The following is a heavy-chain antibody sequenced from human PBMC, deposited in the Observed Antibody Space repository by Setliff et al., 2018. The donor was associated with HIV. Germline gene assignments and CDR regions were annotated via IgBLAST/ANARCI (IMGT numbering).Heavy chain of an antibody. CDR2: IHYSGST. CDR1: GGSISSSTYY. V-gene: IGHV4-39*01. CDR3: ARRGYDFLGYFQH. Sequence: KTSETLSLTCTVSGGSISSSTYYWGWIRQSPGKGLQWIGSIHYSGSTYYNPSLESRVTISVDTSENQFSLKLSSVTAGDTAVYYCARRGYDFLGYFQHWGHGTLVTVSS. D-gene: IGHD5-12*01. J-gene: IGHJ1*01.